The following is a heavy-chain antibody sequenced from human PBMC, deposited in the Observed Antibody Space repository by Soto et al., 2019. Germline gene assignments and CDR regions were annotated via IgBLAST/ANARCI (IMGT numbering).Heavy chain of an antibody. V-gene: IGHV3-33*06. CDR3: AKGDGYNFLTVDY. CDR2: IWYDGSNK. CDR1: GFTFSSYG. Sequence: GGSLRLSCAASGFTFSSYGMHWVRQAPGKGLEWVAVIWYDGSNKYYADSVKGRFTISRDNSKNTLYLQMNSLRAEDTAVYYCAKGDGYNFLTVDYWGQGTLVTVSS. D-gene: IGHD5-12*01. J-gene: IGHJ4*02.